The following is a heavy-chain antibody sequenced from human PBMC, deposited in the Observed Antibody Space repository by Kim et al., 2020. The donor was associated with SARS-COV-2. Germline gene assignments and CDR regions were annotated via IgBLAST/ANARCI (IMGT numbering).Heavy chain of an antibody. CDR1: GFTFSSYA. V-gene: IGHV3-64*01. D-gene: IGHD3-9*01. CDR2: ISSNGGST. J-gene: IGHJ4*02. CDR3: ARRPYYDILTGYLDY. Sequence: GGSLRLSCAASGFTFSSYAMHWVRQAPGKGLEYVSAISSNGGSTYYANSVKGRFTISRDNSKNTLYLQMGSLRAEDMAVYYCARRPYYDILTGYLDYWGQGTLVTVSS.